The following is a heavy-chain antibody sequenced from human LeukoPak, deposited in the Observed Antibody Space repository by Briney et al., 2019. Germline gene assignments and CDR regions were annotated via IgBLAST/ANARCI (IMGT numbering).Heavy chain of an antibody. CDR3: VHGDYAGFDY. D-gene: IGHD4-17*01. CDR1: GYTFTGHY. Sequence: ASVKVSCKASGYTFTGHYMHWVRQAPGQGLEWMGRINPNSGGTNYAQKFQGRVTMTRDTSISTAYMELSRLRSDDTAVYYCVHGDYAGFDYWGQGTLVTVSS. V-gene: IGHV1-2*06. CDR2: INPNSGGT. J-gene: IGHJ4*02.